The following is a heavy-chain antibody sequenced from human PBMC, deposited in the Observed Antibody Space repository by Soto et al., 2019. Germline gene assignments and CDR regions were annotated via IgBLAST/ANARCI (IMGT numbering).Heavy chain of an antibody. CDR3: ARGRYCSGGSCGGFDP. J-gene: IGHJ5*02. CDR1: GGSISSYY. Sequence: PSETLSLTCTVSGGSISSYYWSWIRQPPGKGLEWIGFIYYSGSTNYNPSLKSRVTISVDTSKNQFSLKLSSVAAADTAVYYCARGRYCSGGSCGGFDPWGQGTLVTVS. CDR2: IYYSGST. D-gene: IGHD2-15*01. V-gene: IGHV4-59*01.